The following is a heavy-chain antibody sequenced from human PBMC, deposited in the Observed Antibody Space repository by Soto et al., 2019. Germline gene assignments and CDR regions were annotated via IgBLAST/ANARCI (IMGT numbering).Heavy chain of an antibody. CDR3: SRVMAAYNWNDPFVH. V-gene: IGHV3-9*01. CDR1: GFRFDDYA. Sequence: EVHLVASGGGLVQPGRSLRLSCAASGFRFDDYAIHWVRQAPGKGLDWVAAIGWDGVNIAYADSVKGRFTISRDNARNSLYPQMGSLRVEDTAFYFCSRVMAAYNWNDPFVHWCQGTLVTVSS. J-gene: IGHJ4*02. D-gene: IGHD1-20*01. CDR2: IGWDGVNI.